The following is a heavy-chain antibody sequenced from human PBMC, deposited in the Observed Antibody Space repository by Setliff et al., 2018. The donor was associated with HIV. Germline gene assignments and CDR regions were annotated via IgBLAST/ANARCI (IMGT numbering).Heavy chain of an antibody. CDR3: ARGDTYYHDSSGYVKSALDCFDI. CDR2: IYYSGSA. V-gene: IGHV4-59*08. Sequence: SETLSLTCTVSGGSISSYYWSWIRQPPGKGLEWIGYIYYSGSANYNPSLKSRVTISVDMSKNQFSLKLNSVTAADTAVYHCARGDTYYHDSSGYVKSALDCFDIWGQGTMVTVSS. CDR1: GGSISSYY. J-gene: IGHJ3*02. D-gene: IGHD3-22*01.